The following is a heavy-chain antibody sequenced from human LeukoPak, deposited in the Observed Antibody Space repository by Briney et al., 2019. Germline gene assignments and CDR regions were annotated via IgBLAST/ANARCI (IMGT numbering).Heavy chain of an antibody. J-gene: IGHJ4*02. CDR1: GFIVSSTY. CDR3: ARFALRNYFDY. D-gene: IGHD3-3*02. CDR2: IYTGGIT. V-gene: IGHV3-66*02. Sequence: GSLRLSCAASGFIVSSTYMSWVRQAPGKGLEWVSVIYTGGITYYADSVKGRFTISRDDSKNTVYLEMNSLRAEDTAVYYCARFALRNYFDYWGQGTLVTVSS.